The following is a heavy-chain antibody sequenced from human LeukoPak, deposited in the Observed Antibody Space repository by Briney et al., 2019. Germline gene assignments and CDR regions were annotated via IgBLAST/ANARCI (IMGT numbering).Heavy chain of an antibody. Sequence: GGSLRLSCAASGFTISSYAMGWARQAPGKGLEWVSAISGSGGSTYYAGSLKGRFTISRDNSKNTVYLQMNSLRAEDTAEYYCAKGFFIGTLTKNWFDPWGQGTLVTVSS. J-gene: IGHJ5*02. CDR2: ISGSGGST. D-gene: IGHD4-17*01. CDR1: GFTISSYA. V-gene: IGHV3-23*01. CDR3: AKGFFIGTLTKNWFDP.